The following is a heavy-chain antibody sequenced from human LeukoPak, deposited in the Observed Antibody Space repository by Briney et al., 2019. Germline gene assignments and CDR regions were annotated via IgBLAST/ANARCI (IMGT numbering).Heavy chain of an antibody. CDR2: IDYTGNT. CDR1: GGSIISSSYF. Sequence: PSETLSLTCSVSGGSIISSSYFWGWIRQPPGKRLEWIGTIDYTGNTYYKPSLKSRLAISVDTSKNQFALSLSSVTAADTAVYYYACLLKCEILTENYYKYYMDVWGKETTVSVSS. CDR3: ACLLKCEILTENYYKYYMDV. J-gene: IGHJ6*03. D-gene: IGHD3-9*01. V-gene: IGHV4-39*01.